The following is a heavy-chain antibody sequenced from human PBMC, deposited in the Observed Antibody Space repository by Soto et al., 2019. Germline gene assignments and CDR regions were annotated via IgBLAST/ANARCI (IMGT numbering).Heavy chain of an antibody. J-gene: IGHJ4*02. CDR3: AGHCSGGSCRETDY. D-gene: IGHD2-15*01. V-gene: IGHV3-30-3*01. CDR1: GFTFSSYA. Sequence: QVQLVESGGGVVQPGRSLRLSCAASGFTFSSYAMHWVRQAPGEGLEWVAVISYDGSNKYYADSVKGRFTISRDNSKNTLYLQMNSLRAEDTAVYYCAGHCSGGSCRETDYWCQGTLVTVSS. CDR2: ISYDGSNK.